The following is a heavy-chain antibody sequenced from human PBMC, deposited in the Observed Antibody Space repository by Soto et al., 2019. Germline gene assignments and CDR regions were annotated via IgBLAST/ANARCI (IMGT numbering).Heavy chain of an antibody. CDR1: GYPFTHYG. CDR3: ARDQSFDRSYYYGIDF. D-gene: IGHD3-22*01. V-gene: IGHV1-18*01. CDR2: ISPFNGNT. Sequence: QIQLVQSGAEVKKPGASVKVSCKSSGYPFTHYGITWVRQAPGQGLEWMGWISPFNGNTNYGQTLQGRVTLTTDTSTSTVYMDLRSLRSDDTAVYYCARDQSFDRSYYYGIDFWGQGTTVTVSS. J-gene: IGHJ6*02.